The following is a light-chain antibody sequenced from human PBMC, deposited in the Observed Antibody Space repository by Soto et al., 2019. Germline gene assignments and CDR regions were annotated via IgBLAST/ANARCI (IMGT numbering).Light chain of an antibody. J-gene: IGLJ3*02. CDR1: RSNIGAGYD. Sequence: QSVLTQPPSVSGAPGQRVTISCTGSRSNIGAGYDVHWYQQLPGTAPKLLIHGNSNRPSGVPDRFSGSKSGTSASLAITGRQAEDEADYYCQSYDNSLSGWVFGGGTKLTVL. CDR2: GNS. V-gene: IGLV1-40*01. CDR3: QSYDNSLSGWV.